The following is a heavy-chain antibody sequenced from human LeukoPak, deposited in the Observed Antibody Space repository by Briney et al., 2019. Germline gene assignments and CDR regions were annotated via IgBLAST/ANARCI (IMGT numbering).Heavy chain of an antibody. V-gene: IGHV4-4*07. D-gene: IGHD2-15*01. Sequence: SETLSLTCTVSYGSISIYYWSWIRQPAGKGLEWIGRIYTRGSTNYNPSLKSRVAMSLDKSKNQFSLKLSSVTAADTDVYYCARDSCSGGSCYFDYWGQGTLVTVFS. CDR3: ARDSCSGGSCYFDY. CDR1: YGSISIYY. J-gene: IGHJ4*02. CDR2: IYTRGST.